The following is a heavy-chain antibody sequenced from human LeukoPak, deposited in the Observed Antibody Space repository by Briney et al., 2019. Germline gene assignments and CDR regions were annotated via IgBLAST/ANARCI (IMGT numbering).Heavy chain of an antibody. CDR2: INTKTGGT. V-gene: IGHV1-2*02. J-gene: IGHJ4*02. CDR1: GYTFTGYY. CDR3: ASGDRITATGIWYFDY. Sequence: ASVKVSCKASGYTFTGYYLHWVRQAPGQGLEWMGWINTKTGGTKYAQKFQGRVTMTRDTSISTAYMEVTRLTYDDTAVYFCASGDRITATGIWYFDYWGQGTLVTVSS. D-gene: IGHD6-13*01.